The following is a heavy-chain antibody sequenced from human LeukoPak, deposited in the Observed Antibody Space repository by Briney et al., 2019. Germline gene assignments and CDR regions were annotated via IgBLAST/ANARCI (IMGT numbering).Heavy chain of an antibody. J-gene: IGHJ4*02. CDR2: IDSSGTI. CDR3: AKTRSVYCSSDCSRTH. V-gene: IGHV3-11*01. Sequence: PGGSLRLSCAASGFTFSDYFMSWIRQGPGKGLEWVSHIDSSGTIYYADSVKGRATISRDNAKNSLYLQMNSLRAEDTAVYYCAKTRSVYCSSDCSRTHWGQGTLVTVSS. D-gene: IGHD2-21*02. CDR1: GFTFSDYF.